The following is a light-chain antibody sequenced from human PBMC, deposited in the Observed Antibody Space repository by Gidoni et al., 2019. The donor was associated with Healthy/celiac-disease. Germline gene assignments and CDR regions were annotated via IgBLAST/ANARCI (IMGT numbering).Light chain of an antibody. J-gene: IGKJ1*01. CDR1: QSISSW. V-gene: IGKV1-5*03. CDR2: KAS. CDR3: QQYNSYSGT. Sequence: DIQMTQSPSTLSASVGDRVTVTCRASQSISSWLAWYQQKPGKAPKLLIYKASNLESGVPSRFSGSGSGTEFTLTISSLQPDDFAIYYCQQYNSYSGTFGQGTKVEIK.